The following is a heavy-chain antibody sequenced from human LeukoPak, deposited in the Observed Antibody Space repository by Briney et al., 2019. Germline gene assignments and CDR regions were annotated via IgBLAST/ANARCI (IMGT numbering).Heavy chain of an antibody. Sequence: AGGSLRLSCVVSGFTFSSFWMHWVRQAPGKSLEWVANIKQDGSEIYYVDSLKGRFTISRDNARNSLYLQMNSLRAEDTAVYYCAGGFGFLFEHWGQGTLVAVSS. V-gene: IGHV3-7*05. CDR2: IKQDGSEI. J-gene: IGHJ4*02. CDR3: AGGFGFLFEH. CDR1: GFTFSSFW. D-gene: IGHD3-3*01.